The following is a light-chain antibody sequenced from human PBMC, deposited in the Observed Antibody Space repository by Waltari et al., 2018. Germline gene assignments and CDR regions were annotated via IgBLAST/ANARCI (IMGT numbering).Light chain of an antibody. CDR3: QQYGSSVMYT. V-gene: IGKV3-20*01. CDR1: QSLTKRY. Sequence: VLTQSPGTLSLSPGERATLPCRARQSLTKRYLAWYQQKPGQAPRLLIYGASSRAAGIPDRFSGSGSGTDFTLTISRLEPEDFAVYYCQQYGSSVMYTFGQGTKLEIK. J-gene: IGKJ2*01. CDR2: GAS.